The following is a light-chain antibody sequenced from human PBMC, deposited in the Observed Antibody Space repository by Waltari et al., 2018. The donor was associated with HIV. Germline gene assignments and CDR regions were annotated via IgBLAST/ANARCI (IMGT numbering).Light chain of an antibody. CDR1: ALSGQY. CDR3: QSADSSGGFRV. V-gene: IGLV3-25*03. J-gene: IGLJ3*02. Sequence: SYELTQPPTVSVSPGQTATITCTGDALSGQYAYWYQQRPGQAPWAIICKDTERPSGLPERFSGSSSGKTVTLIRSEAQTEDEADYYCQSADSSGGFRVFGGGTRLSVL. CDR2: KDT.